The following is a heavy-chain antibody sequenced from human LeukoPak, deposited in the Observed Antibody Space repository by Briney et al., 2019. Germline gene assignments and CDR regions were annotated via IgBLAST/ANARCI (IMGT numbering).Heavy chain of an antibody. J-gene: IGHJ5*02. CDR2: INPTGGST. CDR1: GYTFTSYG. D-gene: IGHD1-26*01. V-gene: IGHV1-46*01. Sequence: ASVKVSCKASGYTFTSYGISWVRQAPGQGLEWMGLINPTGGSTGYAQKFQGRVTMTRDMSTSTDYMELSSLRSEDTAIYYCARDNSVGDNAWWFDPWGQGTLVTVSS. CDR3: ARDNSVGDNAWWFDP.